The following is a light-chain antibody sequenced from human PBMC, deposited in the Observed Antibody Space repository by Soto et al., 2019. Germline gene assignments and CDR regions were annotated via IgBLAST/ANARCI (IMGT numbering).Light chain of an antibody. J-gene: IGLJ3*02. Sequence: QSALTQPASVSGSPGQSITISCTGTSSDVGSHNFVSWHQQHPGKAPKFMISGVNNRPSGVSNRFSGSKSGNTASLTISGLQAEDEADYYCSSYTSTNTWVFGGGTKLTVL. V-gene: IGLV2-14*01. CDR3: SSYTSTNTWV. CDR2: GVN. CDR1: SSDVGSHNF.